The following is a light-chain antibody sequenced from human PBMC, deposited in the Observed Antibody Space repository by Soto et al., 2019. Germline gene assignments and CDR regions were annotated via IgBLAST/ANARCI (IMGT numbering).Light chain of an antibody. V-gene: IGLV2-8*01. CDR2: EVS. CDR1: SSDIGAYIY. Sequence: QSALTQPPSASGSPGQSVTISCTGTSSDIGAYIYVSWYQQHPGKAPKLMISEVSRRPSGVPERFSGSKSGNTASLTVSGLQADDEAHYYCCSLTTSHTYVFGSGTKVTVL. J-gene: IGLJ1*01. CDR3: CSLTTSHTYV.